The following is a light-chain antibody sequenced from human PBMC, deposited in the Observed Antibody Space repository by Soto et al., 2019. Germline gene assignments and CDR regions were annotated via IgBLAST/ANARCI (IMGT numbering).Light chain of an antibody. CDR1: QSVNSN. CDR2: DAS. V-gene: IGKV3-15*01. Sequence: EIVMTQSPATLSVSPGERATLSCRASQSVNSNLAWYRQKPGQAPRLLISDASTRATGVPPRFSGSGSGREYTHTISSLQSEDSGIYYCQQYNFWPPLTFGGGTKVEIK. J-gene: IGKJ4*01. CDR3: QQYNFWPPLT.